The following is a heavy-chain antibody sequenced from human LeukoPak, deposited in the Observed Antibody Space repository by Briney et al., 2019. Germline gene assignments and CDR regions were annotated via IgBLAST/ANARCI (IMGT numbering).Heavy chain of an antibody. CDR1: GGSISSYY. D-gene: IGHD4-17*01. CDR3: ARGGNYGDYDGYFDY. Sequence: SETLSLTCTVSGGSISSYYWSWIRQPPGKGLERIGYIHYSGTTNYNPSLRRRVTISVDTSRNHLSLRLSSVTAADTAVYYCARGGNYGDYDGYFDYWGQGTLVSVSS. CDR2: IHYSGTT. J-gene: IGHJ4*02. V-gene: IGHV4-59*08.